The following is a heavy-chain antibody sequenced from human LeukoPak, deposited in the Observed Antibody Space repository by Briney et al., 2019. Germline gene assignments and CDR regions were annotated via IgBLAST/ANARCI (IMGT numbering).Heavy chain of an antibody. D-gene: IGHD1-26*01. CDR2: TYYRSKWYN. V-gene: IGHV6-1*01. CDR1: GDSVSSNSAA. J-gene: IGHJ4*02. CDR3: ARRPRNSGTYDGPPGLDY. Sequence: SQTLSLTCAISGDSVSSNSAAWNWIRQSPSRGLEWLGRTYYRSKWYNDYAVSVKSRITINPDTSKNQFSLKLNSVTAADTSVYYCARRPRNSGTYDGPPGLDYWGQGALVTVSS.